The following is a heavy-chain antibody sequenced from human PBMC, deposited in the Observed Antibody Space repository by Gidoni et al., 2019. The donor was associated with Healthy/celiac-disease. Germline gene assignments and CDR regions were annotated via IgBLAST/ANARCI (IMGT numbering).Heavy chain of an antibody. CDR1: GGSFSGTY. CDR3: ARMTTVTLNWFDP. CDR2: IKHSGST. J-gene: IGHJ5*02. V-gene: IGHV4-34*01. Sequence: QVQLQQWGAGLLKPSETLSLTCAVYGGSFSGTYWSWIRQPPGNGLEWIGEIKHSGSTNSNPSLKSRVTISVDTSKNQFSLKLSSVTAADTAVYYCARMTTVTLNWFDPWGQGTLVTVSS. D-gene: IGHD4-17*01.